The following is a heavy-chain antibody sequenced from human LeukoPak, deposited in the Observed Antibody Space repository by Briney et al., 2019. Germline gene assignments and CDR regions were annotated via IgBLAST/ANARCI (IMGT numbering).Heavy chain of an antibody. Sequence: GGSLRPSCAASGFTFSSYDMSWVRQAPGKGLEWVSAISGSGGTTNYADAVKGRFTISRDNSKNTLYLQMNSLRAEDTAVYYCAKDRLAYSYAQPFDYWGQGTLVTVSS. CDR2: ISGSGGTT. V-gene: IGHV3-23*01. J-gene: IGHJ4*02. CDR1: GFTFSSYD. D-gene: IGHD5-18*01. CDR3: AKDRLAYSYAQPFDY.